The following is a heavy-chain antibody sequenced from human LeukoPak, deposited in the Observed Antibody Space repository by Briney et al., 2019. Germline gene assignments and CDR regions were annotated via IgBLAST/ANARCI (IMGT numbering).Heavy chain of an antibody. CDR1: GFTFSSYA. CDR2: ISGSGGST. CDR3: ARSRGYSGYDSNAFDI. V-gene: IGHV3-23*01. D-gene: IGHD5-12*01. Sequence: GGSLRLSCAASGFTFSSYAMSWVRQAPGKGLEWVSAISGSGGSTYYADSVKGRFTISRDDSKNTLYLQMNSLRAEDTAVYYCARSRGYSGYDSNAFDIWGQGTMVTVSS. J-gene: IGHJ3*02.